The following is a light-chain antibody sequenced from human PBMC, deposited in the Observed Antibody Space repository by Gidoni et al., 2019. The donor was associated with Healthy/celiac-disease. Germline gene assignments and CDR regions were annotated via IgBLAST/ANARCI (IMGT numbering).Light chain of an antibody. CDR1: QSVSSY. J-gene: IGKJ4*01. Sequence: EIVSTQSPATLSLSPGERATLSCRASQSVSSYLAWYQQKPGQAPRLLIYDASNRATGIPARFSGSGSGTDFTLTISSLEPEDFAVYYCQQRSNWPPLTCGGGTKVEIK. CDR3: QQRSNWPPLT. CDR2: DAS. V-gene: IGKV3-11*01.